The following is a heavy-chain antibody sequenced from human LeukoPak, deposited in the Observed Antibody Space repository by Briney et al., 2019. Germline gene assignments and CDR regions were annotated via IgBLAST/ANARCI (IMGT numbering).Heavy chain of an antibody. D-gene: IGHD3-16*01. CDR1: GFTFSSYG. CDR2: IWYDGSNK. J-gene: IGHJ4*02. Sequence: GGSLRLSCAASGFTFSSYGMHWVRQAPGKGLEWVAVIWYDGSNKYYADSVKGRFTISRDDSKNTLYLQTNSLRAEDTAVYYCARDRGPTGGMAFDYWGQGTLVTVSS. CDR3: ARDRGPTGGMAFDY. V-gene: IGHV3-33*01.